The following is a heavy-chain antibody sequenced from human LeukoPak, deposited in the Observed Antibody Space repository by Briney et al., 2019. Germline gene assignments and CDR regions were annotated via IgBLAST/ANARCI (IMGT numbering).Heavy chain of an antibody. V-gene: IGHV4-59*01. J-gene: IGHJ4*02. Sequence: PSKTLSLTCTVSGGSISSYYWSWIRQPPGKGLEWIGYIYYGGSTNYNPSLKSRVTISVDTSKNQFSLKLSSVTAADTAVYYCARDRSGYPYWGQGTLVTVSS. D-gene: IGHD3-22*01. CDR1: GGSISSYY. CDR2: IYYGGST. CDR3: ARDRSGYPY.